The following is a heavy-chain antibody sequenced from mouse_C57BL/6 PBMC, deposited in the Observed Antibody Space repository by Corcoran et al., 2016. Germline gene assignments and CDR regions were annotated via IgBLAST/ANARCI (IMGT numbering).Heavy chain of an antibody. CDR1: GYTFTDYN. CDR2: INPNNGGT. V-gene: IGHV1-26*01. D-gene: IGHD1-1*01. CDR3: ARGGLYYYGLRYFDV. J-gene: IGHJ1*03. Sequence: EVQLQQSGPELVKPGASVKISCKASGYTFTDYNMNWVKQSHGKSLEWIGDINPNNGGTSYNQKFKGKATLTVDKSSSTAYMELRSLTSEDSAVYYCARGGLYYYGLRYFDVWGTGTTVTVSS.